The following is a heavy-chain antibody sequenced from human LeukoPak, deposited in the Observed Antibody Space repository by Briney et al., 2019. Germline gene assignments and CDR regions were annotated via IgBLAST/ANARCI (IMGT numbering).Heavy chain of an antibody. V-gene: IGHV3-21*01. J-gene: IGHJ6*03. CDR3: ARMDYDILTGYYASNYYYYYMDV. D-gene: IGHD3-9*01. CDR2: ISSSSSYI. CDR1: GFTFSSYS. Sequence: GGSLRLSCAASGFTFSSYSMNWVRQAPGKGLEWVSSISSSSSYIYYADSVKGRFTISRDNAKNSLYLQMNSLRAEDTAMYYCARMDYDILTGYYASNYYYYYMDVWGKGTTVTVSS.